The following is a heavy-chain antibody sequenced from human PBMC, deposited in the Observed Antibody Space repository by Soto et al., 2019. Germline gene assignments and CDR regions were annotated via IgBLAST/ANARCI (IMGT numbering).Heavy chain of an antibody. V-gene: IGHV4-34*01. J-gene: IGHJ4*02. CDR3: VTGITVYPSHY. D-gene: IGHD1-20*01. Sequence: QVQLQQWGAGLLKPSETLSLTCAVYGGSFSGYYWSWIRQPPGKGLEWIGEINHSGSTSYNPSLKSRVTISADTPKNEFSLKLSSVTAADTAVYYCVTGITVYPSHYWGQGTLVTVSS. CDR2: INHSGST. CDR1: GGSFSGYY.